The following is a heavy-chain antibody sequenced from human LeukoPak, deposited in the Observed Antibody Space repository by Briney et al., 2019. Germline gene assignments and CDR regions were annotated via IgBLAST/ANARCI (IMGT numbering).Heavy chain of an antibody. Sequence: PGGSLRLSCATSGFSFTDYPMNWVRQAPGKGLEWVSGISGSAGSTYYADSVKGRFSISRDNSKNTLYLQMNSLRVEDTAVYYCAKSRGYSAYDFPDYWGQGTLVTVSS. V-gene: IGHV3-23*01. J-gene: IGHJ4*02. CDR2: ISGSAGST. D-gene: IGHD5-12*01. CDR3: AKSRGYSAYDFPDY. CDR1: GFSFTDYP.